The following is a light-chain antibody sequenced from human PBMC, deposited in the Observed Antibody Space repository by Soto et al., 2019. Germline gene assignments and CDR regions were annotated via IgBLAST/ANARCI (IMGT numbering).Light chain of an antibody. CDR1: QSIASH. Sequence: DIQMTQSPSSLSASVGDRVTITCRASQSIASHLNWYQQKPGKAPKLLIYDASNLETGVPSRFSGSGSGTDFTFTISSLQPEDIATYYCQQYDKSFGPGTKVDIK. CDR3: QQYDKS. J-gene: IGKJ3*01. CDR2: DAS. V-gene: IGKV1-33*01.